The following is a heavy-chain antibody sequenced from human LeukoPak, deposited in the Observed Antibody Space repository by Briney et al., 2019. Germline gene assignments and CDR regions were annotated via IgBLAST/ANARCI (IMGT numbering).Heavy chain of an antibody. V-gene: IGHV3-11*04. J-gene: IGHJ4*02. CDR3: AGEAEAGTDY. D-gene: IGHD6-19*01. CDR2: ISSSGSTI. Sequence: GGSLRLSCAASGFIFSDYYMSWIRQAPGKGLEWVSYISSSGSTIYYADSVKGRFTISRDNAKNSLHLQMNSLRVEDTAVYYCAGEAEAGTDYWGQGTPVTVSS. CDR1: GFIFSDYY.